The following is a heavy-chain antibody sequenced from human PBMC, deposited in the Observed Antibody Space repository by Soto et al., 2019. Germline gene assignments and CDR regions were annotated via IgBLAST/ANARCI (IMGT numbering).Heavy chain of an antibody. D-gene: IGHD3-3*01. CDR2: IWYDGSLQ. Sequence: QVQMVESGGGVVQPGRSLRLSCAASGFSFENYGMHWVRQAPGRGLEWVAIIWYDGSLQYYAAAVKGRFTISRDNSKNTLYLEMNSLRAEDTAFYYCARGTIFGVAHRYHFDSWGQGTLVTVSS. CDR1: GFSFENYG. V-gene: IGHV3-33*01. CDR3: ARGTIFGVAHRYHFDS. J-gene: IGHJ4*02.